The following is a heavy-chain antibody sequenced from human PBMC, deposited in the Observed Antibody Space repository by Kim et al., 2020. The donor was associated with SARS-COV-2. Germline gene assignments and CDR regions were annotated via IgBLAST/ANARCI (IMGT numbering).Heavy chain of an antibody. CDR1: GYTFTSYT. J-gene: IGHJ6*01. CDR2: INAGHGDT. V-gene: IGHV1-3*01. Sequence: ASVKVSCKASGYTFTSYTMHWVRQAPGQRLEWMGWINAGHGDTKYSQKFQGRVTITRDTSASTGYMELRSLKSDDTAVYYCVRDDEYQLLQNYYYSVMDV. D-gene: IGHD1-26*01. CDR3: VRDDEYQLLQNYYYSVMDV.